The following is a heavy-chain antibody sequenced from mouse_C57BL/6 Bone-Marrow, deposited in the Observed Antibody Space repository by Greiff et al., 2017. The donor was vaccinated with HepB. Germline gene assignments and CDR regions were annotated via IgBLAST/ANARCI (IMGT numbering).Heavy chain of an antibody. J-gene: IGHJ1*03. Sequence: VQLQQSGAELARPGASVKLSCKASGYTFTSYGISWVKQRTGQGLEWIGEIYPRSGNTYYNEKFKGKATLTADKSYSTAYMELRSLTSEDSAVYFCAREGVITTVVDHWYFDVWGTGTTVTVSS. CDR1: GYTFTSYG. CDR2: IYPRSGNT. CDR3: AREGVITTVVDHWYFDV. D-gene: IGHD1-1*01. V-gene: IGHV1-81*01.